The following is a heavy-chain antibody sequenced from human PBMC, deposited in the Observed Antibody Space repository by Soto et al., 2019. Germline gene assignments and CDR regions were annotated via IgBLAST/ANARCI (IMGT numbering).Heavy chain of an antibody. CDR2: IYYSGST. CDR3: ARDKITGLFDY. CDR1: GGSISSSSYY. D-gene: IGHD2-8*02. V-gene: IGHV4-39*02. Sequence: SETLSLTCTVSGGSISSSSYYWGWIRQPPGKGLEWIGRIYYSGSTYYNPSLKSRVTTSVDTSKNQFSLKLSSVTAADTAVYYCARDKITGLFDYWGQGTLVTVSS. J-gene: IGHJ4*02.